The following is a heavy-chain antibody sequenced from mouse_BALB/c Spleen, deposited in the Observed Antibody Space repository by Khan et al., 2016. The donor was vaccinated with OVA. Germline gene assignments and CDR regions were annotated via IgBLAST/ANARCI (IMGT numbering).Heavy chain of an antibody. CDR3: ARAGGNFNGYFDV. D-gene: IGHD2-1*01. CDR2: ISSGSSTI. CDR1: GFTFSSFG. J-gene: IGHJ1*01. Sequence: EVELVESGGGLVQPGGSRKLSCAASGFTFSSFGMHWVRQAPKKGLEWVAYISSGSSTIYYVDTVKGRFTISRDNPKNTLFLQMTSLRSEDTAMDDGARAGGNFNGYFDVWGAGTSVTVSS. V-gene: IGHV5-17*02.